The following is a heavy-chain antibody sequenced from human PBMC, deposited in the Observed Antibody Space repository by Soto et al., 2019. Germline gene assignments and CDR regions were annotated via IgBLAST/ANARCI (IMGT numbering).Heavy chain of an antibody. CDR2: IYYSGST. CDR3: ARDRVVPAAIGVYYYYYGMDV. J-gene: IGHJ6*02. CDR1: GGSISSYY. D-gene: IGHD2-2*01. Sequence: SETLSLTCTVSGGSISSYYWSWIRQPPGKGLEWIGYIYYSGSTNYNPSLKSRVTISVDTSKNQFSLKLSSVTAADTAVYYCARDRVVPAAIGVYYYYYGMDVWGQGTTVTVSS. V-gene: IGHV4-59*01.